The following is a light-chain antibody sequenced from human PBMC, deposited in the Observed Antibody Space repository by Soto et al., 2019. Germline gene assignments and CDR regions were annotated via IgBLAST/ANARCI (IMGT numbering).Light chain of an antibody. Sequence: DIVMTQYPDSLAVSLGERATINCKSSQNVLYSPNNKNYLAWYQQKPGQPPKVLFYWASTRESGVPDRFSGSGSGTDFTLTISRLQAEDVAVYYCQQYSATPVTFGQGTKLEIK. CDR2: WAS. V-gene: IGKV4-1*01. CDR1: QNVLYSPNNKNY. J-gene: IGKJ2*01. CDR3: QQYSATPVT.